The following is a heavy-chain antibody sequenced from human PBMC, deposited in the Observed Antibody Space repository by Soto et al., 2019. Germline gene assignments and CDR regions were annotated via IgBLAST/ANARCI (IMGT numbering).Heavy chain of an antibody. CDR3: ARDRNYFDY. V-gene: IGHV3-53*01. CDR1: GFTVYDNQ. CDR2: MYGGGRT. J-gene: IGHJ4*02. Sequence: GGSLRLSCAASGFTVYDNQVSWVRQAPGKGLEWVSIMYGGGRTYYSDSVRGRFTISRDNSKNTLYLQMNSLRAGDTAVYYCARDRNYFDYWGQGTPVTVSS.